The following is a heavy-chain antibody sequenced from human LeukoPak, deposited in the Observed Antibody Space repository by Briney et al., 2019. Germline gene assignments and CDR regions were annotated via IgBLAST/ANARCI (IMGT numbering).Heavy chain of an antibody. CDR2: IYYSGST. CDR3: ASHLYSSGHEYFQH. CDR1: GGSINNGDYY. V-gene: IGHV4-31*03. D-gene: IGHD6-25*01. Sequence: SQTLSLTCTVSGGSINNGDYYWSWIRQHPGKGLEWIGYIYYSGSTYYNPSLKSRVTISVDTSKNQFSLKLSSVTAADTAVYYCASHLYSSGHEYFQHWGQGTLVTVSS. J-gene: IGHJ1*01.